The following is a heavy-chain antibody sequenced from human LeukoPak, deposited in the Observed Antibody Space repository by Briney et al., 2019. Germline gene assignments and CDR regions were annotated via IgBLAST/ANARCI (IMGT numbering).Heavy chain of an antibody. CDR3: ARDKMTGDSYFDF. CDR1: GFTFGSYW. V-gene: IGHV3-7*01. J-gene: IGHJ4*02. Sequence: GGSLRLSCAASGFTFGSYWWGWFGRPPGRGREGWAHIKQDGSEKNYVDSVKGRFTISRDNAKNSLLLQMDGLRAEDSAVYYCARDKMTGDSYFDFWGQGALVTVSS. D-gene: IGHD7-27*01. CDR2: IKQDGSEK.